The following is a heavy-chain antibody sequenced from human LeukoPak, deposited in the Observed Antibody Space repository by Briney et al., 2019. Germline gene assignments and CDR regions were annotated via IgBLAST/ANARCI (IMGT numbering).Heavy chain of an antibody. D-gene: IGHD1-7*01. Sequence: GASVKVSCKASGYTFTSYHMHWVRQAPGQGLEWMGIINPSGGSTSYAQKFQGRVTMTRDMSTSTVYMELSSLRSEDTAVYYCARGHRENVQTGTTLGHWFDPWGQGTLVTVSS. J-gene: IGHJ5*02. CDR1: GYTFTSYH. CDR3: ARGHRENVQTGTTLGHWFDP. CDR2: INPSGGST. V-gene: IGHV1-46*01.